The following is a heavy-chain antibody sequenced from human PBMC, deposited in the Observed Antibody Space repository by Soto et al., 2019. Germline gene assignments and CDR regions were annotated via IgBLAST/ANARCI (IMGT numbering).Heavy chain of an antibody. CDR2: IYHSGST. J-gene: IGHJ4*02. V-gene: IGHV4-30-2*01. D-gene: IGHD4-17*01. Sequence: LSLTCAVSGGSISSGGYSWSWIRQPPGKGLEWIGYIYHSGSTYYNPSLKSRVTISVDRSKNQFSLKLSSVTAADTAVYYCARGRIEYGGNFPDDWGQGTLVTVSS. CDR1: GGSISSGGYS. CDR3: ARGRIEYGGNFPDD.